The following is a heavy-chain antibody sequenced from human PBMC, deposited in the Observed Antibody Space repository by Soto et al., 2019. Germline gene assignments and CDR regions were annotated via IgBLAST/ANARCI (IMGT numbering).Heavy chain of an antibody. V-gene: IGHV3-30*18. Sequence: PGGSLRLSCAAPGFTFSSYGMHWVRQAPGKGLEWVAVISYDGSNKYYADSVKGRFTISRDNSKNTLYLQMNSLRAEDTAVYYCAKDGSYDAFDIWGQGTMVTVSS. J-gene: IGHJ3*02. CDR2: ISYDGSNK. D-gene: IGHD3-10*01. CDR1: GFTFSSYG. CDR3: AKDGSYDAFDI.